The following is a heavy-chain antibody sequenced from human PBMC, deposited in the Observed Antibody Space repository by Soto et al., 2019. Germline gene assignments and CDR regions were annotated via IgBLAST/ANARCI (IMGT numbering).Heavy chain of an antibody. CDR3: ARENYFDY. V-gene: IGHV3-7*01. CDR1: GFTFHNYW. CDR2: IKPDGSDK. J-gene: IGHJ4*02. Sequence: PGGSLRLSCAASGFTFHNYWMGWVRQTPDKGLEWVANIKPDGSDKYYVDSVKGRFTISRDNAKNSLYLQMNSLRAEDTAVYYCARENYFDYWGQGTRVTVSS.